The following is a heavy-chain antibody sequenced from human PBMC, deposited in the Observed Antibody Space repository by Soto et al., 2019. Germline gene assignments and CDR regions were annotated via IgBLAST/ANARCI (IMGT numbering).Heavy chain of an antibody. Sequence: QVQLVHSGAELKKPGASVKVSCKASGYTFTAYAMDWVRQAPGQGLEWMGWINPNSGDATYAQKFQGRVTMTMETSITTAYMELGSLSYEDTAVYYCAREASAALALDYWGQGTLVTVSS. V-gene: IGHV1-2*02. CDR2: INPNSGDA. D-gene: IGHD6-13*01. CDR1: GYTFTAYA. J-gene: IGHJ4*02. CDR3: AREASAALALDY.